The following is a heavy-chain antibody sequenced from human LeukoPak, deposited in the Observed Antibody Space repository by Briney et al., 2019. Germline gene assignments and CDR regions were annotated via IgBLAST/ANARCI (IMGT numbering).Heavy chain of an antibody. Sequence: SETLSLTCTVSGGSISSYYWSWIRQPAGKGLEWIGRIYTSGSTNYNPSLESRVTMSVDTSKNQFSLKLSSVTAADTAVYYCAREFTMVRGVITYFDYWGQGTLVTVSS. V-gene: IGHV4-4*07. D-gene: IGHD3-10*01. CDR2: IYTSGST. CDR1: GGSISSYY. CDR3: AREFTMVRGVITYFDY. J-gene: IGHJ4*02.